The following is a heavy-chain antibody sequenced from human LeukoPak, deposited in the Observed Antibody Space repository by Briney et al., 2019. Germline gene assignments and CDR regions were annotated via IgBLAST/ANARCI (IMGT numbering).Heavy chain of an antibody. V-gene: IGHV3-30-3*01. CDR1: GFTFSSYA. D-gene: IGHD6-13*01. J-gene: IGHJ6*02. Sequence: LSGGSQRLSCAASGFTFSSYAMHWVRQAPGKGLEWVAVISYDGSNKYYADSVKGRFTISRDNSKNTLYLQMNSLRAEDTAVYYCARSTIEGIAAAGNYYGMDVWGQGTTVTVSS. CDR2: ISYDGSNK. CDR3: ARSTIEGIAAAGNYYGMDV.